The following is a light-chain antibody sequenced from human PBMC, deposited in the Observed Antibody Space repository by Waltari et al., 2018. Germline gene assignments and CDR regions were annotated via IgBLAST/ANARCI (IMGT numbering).Light chain of an antibody. CDR1: QTVSSY. V-gene: IGKV3-11*01. J-gene: IGKJ1*01. CDR2: DTS. CDR3: QQCYNWPQT. Sequence: EIVLTQSPTTLSLSPGERATLPCRASQTVSSYLAWYQQKPGQAPRLLIYDTSNRATGIPARFSGSGSGTDFTLTISNLEPEDFAVYFCQQCYNWPQTFGQGTKVEIK.